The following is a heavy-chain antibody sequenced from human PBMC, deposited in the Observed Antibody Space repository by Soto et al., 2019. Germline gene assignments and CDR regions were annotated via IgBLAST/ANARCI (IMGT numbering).Heavy chain of an antibody. D-gene: IGHD2-2*01. Sequence: ASVKVSCKASGYTFTTYGISWVRQAPGQGLEWMGWISAYNANTKYAQNLQGRVTMTTDTSTSTAYMELRSLRSDDTAVYYCARVSGYCSSTSCYAVFGNWFDPWGQGTLVTVSS. J-gene: IGHJ5*02. V-gene: IGHV1-18*01. CDR3: ARVSGYCSSTSCYAVFGNWFDP. CDR2: ISAYNANT. CDR1: GYTFTTYG.